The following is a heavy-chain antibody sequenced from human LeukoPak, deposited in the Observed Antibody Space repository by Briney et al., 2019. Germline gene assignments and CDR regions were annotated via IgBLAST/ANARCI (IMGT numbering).Heavy chain of an antibody. J-gene: IGHJ4*02. Sequence: PGGSLRLSCAASGFTFSNAWMSWVRQVPGKGLEWVGHIKSKTDAGTIDYAAPVKGRFIISRDDSKNTLYLQMNSLKSEDTAVYYCTTGGATTCYYWGQGALVTVSS. D-gene: IGHD1-1*01. CDR1: GFTFSNAW. V-gene: IGHV3-15*01. CDR3: TTGGATTCYY. CDR2: IKSKTDAGTI.